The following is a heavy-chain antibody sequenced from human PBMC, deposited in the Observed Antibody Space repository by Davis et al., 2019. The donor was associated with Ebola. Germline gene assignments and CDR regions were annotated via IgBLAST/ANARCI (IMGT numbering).Heavy chain of an antibody. Sequence: SETLSLTCTVSGGSVSSYYWSWIRQPPGKGLEWIGYIDYSGSTNCNPSLKSRVTISIDTSKNQFSLKLSSVTAGDTAVYYCARDEAGGGLDYWGQGTLVTVSS. J-gene: IGHJ4*02. D-gene: IGHD4-23*01. CDR3: ARDEAGGGLDY. CDR2: IDYSGST. CDR1: GGSVSSYY. V-gene: IGHV4-59*02.